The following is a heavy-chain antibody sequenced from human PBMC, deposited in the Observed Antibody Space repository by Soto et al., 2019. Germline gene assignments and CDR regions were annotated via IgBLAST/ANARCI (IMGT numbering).Heavy chain of an antibody. CDR2: IYYSGST. CDR1: GGSISSYY. CDR3: ARDEKGTHYDYVWGNYRYTPLDY. Sequence: SETLSLTCTVSGGSISSYYWSWIRQPPGKGLEWIGYIYYSGSTNYNPSLKSRVTISVDTSKNQFSLKLSSVTAEDTAVYYCARDEKGTHYDYVWGNYRYTPLDYWGQGTLVTVSS. D-gene: IGHD3-16*02. J-gene: IGHJ4*02. V-gene: IGHV4-59*01.